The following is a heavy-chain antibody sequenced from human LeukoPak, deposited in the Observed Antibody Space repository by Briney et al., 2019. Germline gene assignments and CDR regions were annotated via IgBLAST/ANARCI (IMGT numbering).Heavy chain of an antibody. Sequence: GESLRISCKGSGYTFSSYWIGWVRQMPGKGLEWMGIIHPGDSDTRYSPSLQGQVTISVDTSIGTAYLQWSSLKASDTAIYYCARQNDFRLDYWGQGTLVTVSS. D-gene: IGHD3-3*01. J-gene: IGHJ4*02. CDR2: IHPGDSDT. V-gene: IGHV5-51*01. CDR3: ARQNDFRLDY. CDR1: GYTFSSYW.